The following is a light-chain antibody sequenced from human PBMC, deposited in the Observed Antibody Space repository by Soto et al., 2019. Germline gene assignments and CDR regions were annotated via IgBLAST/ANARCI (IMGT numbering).Light chain of an antibody. CDR3: QQYGDSPLT. V-gene: IGKV3-20*01. CDR1: QSVSRSTS. Sequence: EIVLTQSPGTLSLSPGERATLSCRASQSVSRSTSLAWYQAKTGQAPRLLIYGASSRAVGVPDRFSGSESGTDFTLTISRLEPEDFAVYYCQQYGDSPLTFGGGTKVE. CDR2: GAS. J-gene: IGKJ4*01.